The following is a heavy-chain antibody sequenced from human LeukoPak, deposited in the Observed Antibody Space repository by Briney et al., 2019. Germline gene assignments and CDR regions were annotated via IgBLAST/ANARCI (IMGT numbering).Heavy chain of an antibody. CDR3: ARGDGDYYYMDV. J-gene: IGHJ6*03. CDR1: GFTFSSYS. D-gene: IGHD5-24*01. Sequence: GGSLRLSCAASGFTFSSYSMNWVRQAPGKGLEWVSSISSSSSYIYYADSVKGRFTISRDNAKNSLYLQMNSLRAEDTAVCYCARGDGDYYYMDVWGKGTTVTVSS. V-gene: IGHV3-21*01. CDR2: ISSSSSYI.